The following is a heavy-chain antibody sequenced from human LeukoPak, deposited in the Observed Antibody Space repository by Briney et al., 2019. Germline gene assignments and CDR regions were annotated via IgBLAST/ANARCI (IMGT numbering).Heavy chain of an antibody. V-gene: IGHV3-7*01. Sequence: GGSLRLSCAASGFTFSSYWMSWVRQAPGKGLERVANIKQDGSEKYYVDSAKGRFTISRDNAKNSLYLQINSLRAEDTAVYYCARVKYSNYLNNWFDPWGQGTLVTVSS. CDR2: IKQDGSEK. D-gene: IGHD4-11*01. J-gene: IGHJ5*02. CDR1: GFTFSSYW. CDR3: ARVKYSNYLNNWFDP.